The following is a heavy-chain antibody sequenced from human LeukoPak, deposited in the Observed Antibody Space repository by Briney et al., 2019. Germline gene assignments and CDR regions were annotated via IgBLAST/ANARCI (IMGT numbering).Heavy chain of an antibody. J-gene: IGHJ5*02. Sequence: GGSLRLSCAASGFTFSGSAVHWVRQASGKGLEWVGRIRSEAYSYATAYAASVKGRFSISRDDSKNTAYLQMNSLRAEDTAVYYCVRVAVAGNLNNWFDPWGQGTLVTVSS. D-gene: IGHD6-19*01. CDR2: IRSEAYSYAT. CDR3: VRVAVAGNLNNWFDP. CDR1: GFTFSGSA. V-gene: IGHV3-73*01.